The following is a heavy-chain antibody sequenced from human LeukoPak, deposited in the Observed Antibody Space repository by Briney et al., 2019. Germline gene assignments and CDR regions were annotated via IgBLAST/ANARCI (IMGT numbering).Heavy chain of an antibody. V-gene: IGHV1-2*02. Sequence: GASVKVSCKASGYTFTGYYMHWVRQAPGQGLEWMGWINPNSGGTNYAQKFQGRVTMTRDTSISTAYMELSRLRSDDTAVYYCARDLGYCSGGSYYSLNWFDPWGQGTLVTVSS. CDR1: GYTFTGYY. D-gene: IGHD2-15*01. J-gene: IGHJ5*02. CDR3: ARDLGYCSGGSYYSLNWFDP. CDR2: INPNSGGT.